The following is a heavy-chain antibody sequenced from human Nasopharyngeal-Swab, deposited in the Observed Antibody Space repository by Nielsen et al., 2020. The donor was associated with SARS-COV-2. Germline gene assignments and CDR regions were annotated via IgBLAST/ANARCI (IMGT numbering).Heavy chain of an antibody. Sequence: SRQRPGKGLEWIGYIYYSGSTNYNPSLKSRVTISVDTSKNQFSLKLSSVTAADTAVYYCARGGRGIFGVVTNFDYWGQGTLVTVSS. D-gene: IGHD3-3*01. J-gene: IGHJ4*02. CDR2: IYYSGST. CDR3: ARGGRGIFGVVTNFDY. V-gene: IGHV4-59*01.